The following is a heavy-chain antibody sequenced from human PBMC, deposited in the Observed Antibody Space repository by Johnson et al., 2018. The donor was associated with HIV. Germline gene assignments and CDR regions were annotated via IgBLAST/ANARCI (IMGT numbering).Heavy chain of an antibody. D-gene: IGHD6-19*01. J-gene: IGHJ3*02. CDR3: AKDMRYSSGLGNTAFDI. CDR2: ISWNSGTI. CDR1: GFTFNDYA. Sequence: QLVESGGGVVQPGRSLILSCAASGFTFNDYAMHWVRQAPGKGLEWVSTISWNSGTIGYAASVKGRFTISRDNAKNSLYLQMNSLRAEATALYYCAKDMRYSSGLGNTAFDIWGLGTMVTVSS. V-gene: IGHV3-9*01.